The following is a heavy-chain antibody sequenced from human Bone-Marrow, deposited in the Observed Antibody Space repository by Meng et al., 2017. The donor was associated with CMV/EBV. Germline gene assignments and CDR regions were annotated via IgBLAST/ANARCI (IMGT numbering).Heavy chain of an antibody. V-gene: IGHV5-51*01. CDR1: GYSFTSYW. J-gene: IGHJ4*02. Sequence: KVSCKGSGYSFTSYWIGWVRQMPGKGLEWMGIIYPGDSDTRYSPSFQGQVTISADKSISTAYLQWSSLKASDTAMYYCARGSRGVAVAENYWDQGTLVTVSS. CDR2: IYPGDSDT. CDR3: ARGSRGVAVAENY. D-gene: IGHD6-19*01.